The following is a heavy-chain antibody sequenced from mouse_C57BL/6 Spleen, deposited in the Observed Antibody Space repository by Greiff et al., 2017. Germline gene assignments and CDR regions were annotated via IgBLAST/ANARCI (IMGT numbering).Heavy chain of an antibody. Sequence: QVQLQQPGAELVKPGASVKLSCKASGYTFTSYWMHWVKQRPGQGLEWIGMIHPNSGSTNYNEKFKSKDTLTVDKSSSTAYMQLSSLTSEDSAVYYCARTYSTYFDYWGQGTTLTVSS. CDR2: IHPNSGST. J-gene: IGHJ2*01. D-gene: IGHD2-5*01. CDR3: ARTYSTYFDY. CDR1: GYTFTSYW. V-gene: IGHV1-64*01.